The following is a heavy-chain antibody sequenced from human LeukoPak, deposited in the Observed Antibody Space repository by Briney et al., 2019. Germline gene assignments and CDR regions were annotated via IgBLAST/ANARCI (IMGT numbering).Heavy chain of an antibody. V-gene: IGHV1-69*04. Sequence: AVKVSCKASGGGLSSYAKSWPRLGPGPGLEWVGRVFPILGIANYAQKFQGRVTLTADKSTSTAYIELSSLRSEDTAVYYCARDERATTIFGVVTWFDPWGQGTLVTVSS. D-gene: IGHD3-3*01. J-gene: IGHJ5*02. CDR2: VFPILGIA. CDR3: ARDERATTIFGVVTWFDP. CDR1: GGGLSSYA.